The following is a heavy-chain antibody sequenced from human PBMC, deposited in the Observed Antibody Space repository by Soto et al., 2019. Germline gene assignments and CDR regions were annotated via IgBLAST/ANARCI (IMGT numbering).Heavy chain of an antibody. CDR1: SGSISSSNW. CDR3: ARIRGGGWRFLES. V-gene: IGHV4-4*02. D-gene: IGHD3-3*01. CDR2: IYRSGST. J-gene: IGHJ6*04. Sequence: SETLSLTCAVSSGSISSSNWWSWVRQPPGKGLEWIGEIYRSGSTNYNPSLKSRVTISVDKSKNQFSLKLSSVTAADTAVYYCARIRGGGWRFLESWGKGTTVTVSS.